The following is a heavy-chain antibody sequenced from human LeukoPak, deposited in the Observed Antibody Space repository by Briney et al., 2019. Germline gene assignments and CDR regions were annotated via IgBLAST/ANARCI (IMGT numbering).Heavy chain of an antibody. CDR3: AKDRRNYFDY. Sequence: PGGSLRLSCAASGFTFSSYGMHWVRPAPGKGLEWVAFIRYDGSNKFYADSVKGRFTISRDNSKNTLYLQMNSRRAEGTAVYYCAKDRRNYFDYWGQGTLVTVSS. CDR2: IRYDGSNK. J-gene: IGHJ4*02. V-gene: IGHV3-30*02. CDR1: GFTFSSYG.